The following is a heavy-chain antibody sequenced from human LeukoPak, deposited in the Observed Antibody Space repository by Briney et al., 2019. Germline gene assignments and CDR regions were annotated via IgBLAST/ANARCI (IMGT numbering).Heavy chain of an antibody. V-gene: IGHV3-21*01. D-gene: IGHD6-13*01. J-gene: IGHJ3*01. CDR2: ISGSGNSI. Sequence: PGGSLRLSCAASGFTFSSHSMNWVRQAPGKGLEWVSSISGSGNSIYYADSVKGRFTISRDNAKNSLFLQMNSLRVDDTAVFYCARGVPVRYSSIWHSAFDVWGQGTVVTVSS. CDR3: ARGVPVRYSSIWHSAFDV. CDR1: GFTFSSHS.